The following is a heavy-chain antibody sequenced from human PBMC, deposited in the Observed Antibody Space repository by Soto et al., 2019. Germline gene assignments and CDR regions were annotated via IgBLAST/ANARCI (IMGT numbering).Heavy chain of an antibody. CDR3: ARTTAVPNSLRSRYFFDY. Sequence: SETLSLTCTVSGGSISGSYWSWIRQTPGKVLEWVGYIHYSGSTNYNPSLKSRVTISVDLSKNQFSLRLSSVTTADTALYYCARTTAVPNSLRSRYFFDYWGQGTLVTVSS. V-gene: IGHV4-59*01. CDR1: GGSISGSY. D-gene: IGHD4-17*01. CDR2: IHYSGST. J-gene: IGHJ4*02.